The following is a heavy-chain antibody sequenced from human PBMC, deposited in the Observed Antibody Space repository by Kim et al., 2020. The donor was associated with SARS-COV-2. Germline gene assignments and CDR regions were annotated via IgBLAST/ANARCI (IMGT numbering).Heavy chain of an antibody. J-gene: IGHJ4*02. V-gene: IGHV3-30-3*01. CDR1: GFTFSSYA. Sequence: GGSLRLSCAASGFTFSSYAMHWVRQAPGKGLEWVAVISYDGSNKYYADSVKGRFTISRDNSKNTLYLQMNSLRAEDTAVYYCARDQSPIFGVVPDYWGQGTLVTVSS. CDR3: ARDQSPIFGVVPDY. D-gene: IGHD3-3*01. CDR2: ISYDGSNK.